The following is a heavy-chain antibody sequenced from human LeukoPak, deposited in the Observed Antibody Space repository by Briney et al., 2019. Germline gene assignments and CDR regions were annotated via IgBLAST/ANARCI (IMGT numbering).Heavy chain of an antibody. CDR2: ISHSGGT. V-gene: IGHV4-30-2*01. Sequence: SETLSLTCAVSGDSISSGTYSWTWIRQPPGKGLEWIGFISHSGGTYYNPSLKSRVTMSVDRSENQFSLKLSSVTAADTAVYYCARGLIVPSTIFDYWGQGALVAVSS. D-gene: IGHD2-2*01. CDR1: GDSISSGTYS. J-gene: IGHJ4*02. CDR3: ARGLIVPSTIFDY.